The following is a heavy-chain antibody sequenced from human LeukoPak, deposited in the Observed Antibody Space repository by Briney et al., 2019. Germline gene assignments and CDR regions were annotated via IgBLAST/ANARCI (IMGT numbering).Heavy chain of an antibody. CDR1: GGSISSYY. D-gene: IGHD3-16*01. CDR2: IYTSGST. CDR3: ARDPDYFDI. Sequence: SETLSLTCTVSGGSISSYYWSWIRQPPGKGLEWIGYIYTSGSTNYNPSLKSRVTMSVDTSKNQFSLKLSSVTAADTAVYYCARDPDYFDIWGQGTMVTVSS. J-gene: IGHJ3*02. V-gene: IGHV4-4*08.